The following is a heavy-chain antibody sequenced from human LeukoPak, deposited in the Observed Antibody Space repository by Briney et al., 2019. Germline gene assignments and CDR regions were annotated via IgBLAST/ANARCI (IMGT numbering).Heavy chain of an antibody. CDR3: ARGGYFDWLRAFDI. J-gene: IGHJ3*02. D-gene: IGHD3-9*01. Sequence: GGSLRLSCAASGFIFSSYGMNWVRQAPGKGLEWVSSISSSRNYIYYADSAKGRFTISRDNAKNSLYLQMNSLRAEDTAVYCCARGGYFDWLRAFDIWGQGTMVTVSS. CDR2: ISSSRNYI. V-gene: IGHV3-21*06. CDR1: GFIFSSYG.